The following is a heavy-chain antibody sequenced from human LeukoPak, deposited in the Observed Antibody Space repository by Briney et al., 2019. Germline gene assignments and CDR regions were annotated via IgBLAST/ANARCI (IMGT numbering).Heavy chain of an antibody. CDR1: GGSISSYY. CDR3: ARGGGITMIVSEAFDI. V-gene: IGHV4-59*01. Sequence: SETLSLTCTVSGGSISSYYWSWIRQPPGKGLEWIGYIHYSGSTNYNPSLKSRVTISVDTSKNQFSLKLSSVTAADTAVYYCARGGGITMIVSEAFDIWGQGTMVTVSS. CDR2: IHYSGST. J-gene: IGHJ3*02. D-gene: IGHD3-22*01.